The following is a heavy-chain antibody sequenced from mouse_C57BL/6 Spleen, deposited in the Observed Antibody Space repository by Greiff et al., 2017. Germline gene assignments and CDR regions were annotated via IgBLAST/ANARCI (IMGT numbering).Heavy chain of an antibody. CDR2: INPYNGGT. Sequence: VQLQQSGPVLVKPGASVKMSCKASGYTFTDYYMNWVKQSHGKSLEWIGVINPYNGGTSYNQKFKGKATLTVDKSSSTAYMELNSLTSEDSAVYYCARYDYDDFDYWGQGTTLTVSS. V-gene: IGHV1-19*01. CDR3: ARYDYDDFDY. CDR1: GYTFTDYY. J-gene: IGHJ2*01. D-gene: IGHD2-4*01.